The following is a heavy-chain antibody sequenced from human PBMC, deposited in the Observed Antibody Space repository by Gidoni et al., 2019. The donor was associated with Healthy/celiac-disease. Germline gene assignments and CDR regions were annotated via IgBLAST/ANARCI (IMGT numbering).Heavy chain of an antibody. V-gene: IGHV3-33*01. J-gene: IGHJ6*02. D-gene: IGHD5-12*01. CDR1: GFTFSSYG. Sequence: QVQLVESGGGVVQPGRSLRLSCAASGFTFSSYGMHWVRQAPGKGLEWVAVIWYDGSNKYYADSVKGRFTISRDNSKNTLYLQMNSLRAEDTAVYYCARDHRMPVDLSWGMDVWGQGTTVTVSS. CDR3: ARDHRMPVDLSWGMDV. CDR2: IWYDGSNK.